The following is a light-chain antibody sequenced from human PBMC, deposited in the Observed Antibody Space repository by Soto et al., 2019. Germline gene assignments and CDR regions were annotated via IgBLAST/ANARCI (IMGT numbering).Light chain of an antibody. J-gene: IGLJ3*02. Sequence: QSALTQPASVSGSPGQSITISCTGTSSDIGTYNYVSWYQQHPGEAPKLMISEVNNRPSGVSNRFSGSKSDNTASLTISGLQDEDDADYYCSSFTTSSTLVVGGGTKLTVL. CDR3: SSFTTSSTLV. CDR1: SSDIGTYNY. V-gene: IGLV2-14*01. CDR2: EVN.